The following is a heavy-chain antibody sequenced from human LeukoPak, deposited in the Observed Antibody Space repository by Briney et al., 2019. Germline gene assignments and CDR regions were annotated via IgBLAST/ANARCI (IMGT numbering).Heavy chain of an antibody. CDR2: IKQDGSEK. CDR3: ARVSGEYYYYYYYMDV. D-gene: IGHD3-3*01. J-gene: IGHJ6*03. Sequence: GGSLRLSCAASGFTFSSYSMNWVRQAPGKGLEWVANIKQDGSEKYYVDSVKGRFTISRDNAKNSLYLQMNSLRAEDTAVYYCARVSGEYYYYYYYMDVWGKGTTVTISS. CDR1: GFTFSSYS. V-gene: IGHV3-7*01.